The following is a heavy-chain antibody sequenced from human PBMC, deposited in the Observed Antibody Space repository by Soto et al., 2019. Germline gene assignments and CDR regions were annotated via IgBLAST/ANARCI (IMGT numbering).Heavy chain of an antibody. CDR2: IYYSGST. J-gene: IGHJ4*02. CDR3: ARVWGYYFDY. D-gene: IGHD3-10*01. Sequence: SETLSLTCTVSGGSISSYYWSWIRQPPGKGLEWIGYIYYSGSTNYNPSPKSRVTISVDTSKNQFSLKLSSVTAADTAAYYCARVWGYYFDYWGQGTLVTISS. V-gene: IGHV4-59*01. CDR1: GGSISSYY.